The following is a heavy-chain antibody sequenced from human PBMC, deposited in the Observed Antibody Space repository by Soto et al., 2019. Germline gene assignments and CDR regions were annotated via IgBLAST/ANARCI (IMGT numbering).Heavy chain of an antibody. V-gene: IGHV4-59*01. CDR3: ARGRIAAAGYYYYYGMDV. D-gene: IGHD6-13*01. CDR1: GGSISSYY. J-gene: IGHJ6*02. CDR2: IYYSGST. Sequence: SETLSLTCTVSGGSISSYYWSWIRQPPGKGLEWIGYIYYSGSTNYNPSLKSRVTISVDTSKNQFSLKLSSVTAADTAVYYCARGRIAAAGYYYYYGMDVWGQGTTVTVSS.